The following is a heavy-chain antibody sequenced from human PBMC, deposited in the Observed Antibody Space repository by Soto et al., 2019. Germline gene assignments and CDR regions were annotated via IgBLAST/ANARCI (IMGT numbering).Heavy chain of an antibody. CDR3: ARTSSNYARDWFDP. Sequence: RTSETLSLTCAVSGYSISSSNWWGWIRQPPGKGLEWIGYIYYSGSTYYNPSLKSRVTMSVDTSKNQFSLKLSSVTAVDTAVYYCARTSSNYARDWFDPWGQGTLVTVSS. J-gene: IGHJ5*02. V-gene: IGHV4-28*01. CDR2: IYYSGST. CDR1: GYSISSSNW. D-gene: IGHD4-4*01.